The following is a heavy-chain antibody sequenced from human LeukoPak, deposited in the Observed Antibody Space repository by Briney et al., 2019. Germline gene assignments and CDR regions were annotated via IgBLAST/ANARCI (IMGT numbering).Heavy chain of an antibody. Sequence: GGSLRLSCAASGFTFDDAMDWVRQAPGKGLEWVSGISWNSGNIGYADSVKGRFSISRDNSKNSLYLRMNSLRDEDTAFYYCAKGMGYDYTTYYFDPWGQGTLVTVSS. J-gene: IGHJ4*02. CDR3: AKGMGYDYTTYYFDP. D-gene: IGHD5-12*01. CDR2: ISWNSGNI. CDR1: GFTFDDA. V-gene: IGHV3-9*01.